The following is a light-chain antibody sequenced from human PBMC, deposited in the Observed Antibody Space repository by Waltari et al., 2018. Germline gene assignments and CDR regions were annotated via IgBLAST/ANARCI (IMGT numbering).Light chain of an antibody. CDR3: QTWDTDIHVV. CDR2: LNSDGRH. Sequence: QLVLTQSPSASASLGASVKLTCTLSRGHSNYAIAWHQQQPKKGPRSFRKLNSDGRHTKGDGLPDRFSGSSSGAERILTISSLQSEDEGDYYCQTWDTDIHVVFGGGTSLTVL. J-gene: IGLJ2*01. V-gene: IGLV4-69*01. CDR1: RGHSNYA.